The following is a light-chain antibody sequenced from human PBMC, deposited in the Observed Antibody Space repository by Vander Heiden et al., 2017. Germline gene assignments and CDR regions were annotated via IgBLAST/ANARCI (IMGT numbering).Light chain of an antibody. CDR2: AAS. CDR3: QQSDSTLFT. V-gene: IGKV1-39*01. Sequence: DIQMTQSPSSLSASVGDRVTITCRASQSISSYLNWYQQKPGKAPKLLIYAASSLQSGVPSRFSGSGSGTDFTLTIIRLQPEDFATYYCQQSDSTLFTFGQGTKLEIK. J-gene: IGKJ2*01. CDR1: QSISSY.